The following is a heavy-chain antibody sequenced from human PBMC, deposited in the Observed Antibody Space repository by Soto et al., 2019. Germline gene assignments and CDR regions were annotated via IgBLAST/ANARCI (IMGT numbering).Heavy chain of an antibody. J-gene: IGHJ5*02. CDR1: GGSISSYY. D-gene: IGHD3-10*01. CDR3: ARDPGSGSYYGWFDP. CDR2: MHYSGST. V-gene: IGHV4-59*01. Sequence: SETLSLTCTVSGGSISSYYWSWIRQSPGKGLEWIGYMHYSGSTNYNPSLKSRVTISVDTSKSQFSLKLTSVTAADTAVYYCARDPGSGSYYGWFDPWGQGTLVTVSS.